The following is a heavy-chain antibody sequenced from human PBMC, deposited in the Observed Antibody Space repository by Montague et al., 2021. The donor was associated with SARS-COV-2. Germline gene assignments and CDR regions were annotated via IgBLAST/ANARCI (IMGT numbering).Heavy chain of an antibody. V-gene: IGHV4-34*01. CDR1: GGSFSGYY. J-gene: IGHJ3*02. CDR3: ARVPAYYDSSGYYFDAFDI. Sequence: SETLSLTCAVYGGSFSGYYWNWIRQPPGKGLEWIGEINPSGSINYNPSLKSRVTISVDTSKNQFSLKLSSVTAADTAVYYCARVPAYYDSSGYYFDAFDIWGQGTLVTVSS. CDR2: INPSGSI. D-gene: IGHD3-22*01.